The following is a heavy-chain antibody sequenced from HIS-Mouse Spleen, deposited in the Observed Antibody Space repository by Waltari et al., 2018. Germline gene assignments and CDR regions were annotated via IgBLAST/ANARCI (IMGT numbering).Heavy chain of an antibody. V-gene: IGHV4-39*07. Sequence: QLQLQESGPGLVKPSETLSLTCTISGGPISSRSYYWGWISQPPGKGLEWIGSIYYSGSTYYNPSLKSRVTISVDTSKNQFSLKLSSVTAADTAVYYCAREIPYSSSWYDWYFDLWGRGTLVTVSS. D-gene: IGHD6-13*01. CDR3: AREIPYSSSWYDWYFDL. CDR1: GGPISSRSYY. J-gene: IGHJ2*01. CDR2: IYYSGST.